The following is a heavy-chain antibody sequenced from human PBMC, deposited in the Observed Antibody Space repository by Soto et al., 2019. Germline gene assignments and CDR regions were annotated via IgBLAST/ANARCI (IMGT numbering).Heavy chain of an antibody. V-gene: IGHV4-34*01. CDR3: ATVGGGIAARPYYFDY. CDR1: GGSFSGYY. CDR2: INHSGST. J-gene: IGHJ4*02. D-gene: IGHD6-6*01. Sequence: KPSETLSLTCAVYGGSFSGYYWSWIRQPPGKGLEWIGEINHSGSTNYNPSLKSRVTISVDTSKNQFSLKLSSVTAADTAVYYCATVGGGIAARPYYFDYWGQGTLVTVSS.